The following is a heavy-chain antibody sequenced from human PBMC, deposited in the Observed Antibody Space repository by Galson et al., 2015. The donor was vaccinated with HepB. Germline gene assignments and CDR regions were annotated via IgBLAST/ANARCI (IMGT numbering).Heavy chain of an antibody. CDR3: ARERRCSGGSCYSLFYYYYGMDV. D-gene: IGHD2-15*01. CDR1: GFTFSSYG. J-gene: IGHJ6*02. Sequence: SLRLSCAASGFTFSSYGMHWVRQAPGKGLEWVAVIWYDGSNKYYADSVKGRFTISRDNSKNTLYVQMNSLRGEDTAVYYCARERRCSGGSCYSLFYYYYGMDVWGQGTTVTVSS. CDR2: IWYDGSNK. V-gene: IGHV3-33*01.